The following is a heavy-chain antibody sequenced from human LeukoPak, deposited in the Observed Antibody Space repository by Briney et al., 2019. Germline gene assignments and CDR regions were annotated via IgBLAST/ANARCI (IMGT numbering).Heavy chain of an antibody. D-gene: IGHD3-22*01. CDR3: ARDYYDSSWDY. J-gene: IGHJ4*02. Sequence: GGSLRLSCAASGFTFDDYAMHWVRQAPGKGLEWVSGISWNSGSIGYADSVKGRFTISRDNAKNPLYLQMNSLRAEDTAVYYCARDYYDSSWDYWGQGTLVTVSS. V-gene: IGHV3-9*01. CDR1: GFTFDDYA. CDR2: ISWNSGSI.